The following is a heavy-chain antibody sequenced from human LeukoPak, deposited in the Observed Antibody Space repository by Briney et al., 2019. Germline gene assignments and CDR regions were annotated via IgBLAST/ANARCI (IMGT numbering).Heavy chain of an antibody. CDR1: GFPFSSYA. J-gene: IGHJ4*02. CDR2: ISGSGGNM. CDR3: AKDAGPQQLVFFDS. D-gene: IGHD6-6*01. Sequence: GSLRLSCAASGFPFSSYAMSWVRQAPGQGLEWVSTISGSGGNMYQADSVKGRFTISRDNSRSTLYLQMNSLRAEDTAVYYCAKDAGPQQLVFFDSWGQGTLVTVSS. V-gene: IGHV3-23*01.